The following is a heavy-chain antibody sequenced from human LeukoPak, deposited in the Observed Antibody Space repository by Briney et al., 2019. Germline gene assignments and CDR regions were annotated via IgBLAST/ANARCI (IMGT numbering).Heavy chain of an antibody. CDR1: GYTFTGYY. V-gene: IGHV1-2*02. D-gene: IGHD2-21*01. CDR2: INPNSGGT. J-gene: IGHJ4*02. CDR3: ARDSGGGDFDY. Sequence: EASVKVSCKTSGYTFTGYYMHWVRQAPGQGLEWMGWINPNSGGTNYAQKFQGRVTMTRDTSISTAYMELSRLRSDDTAVYYCARDSGGGDFDYWGQGTLVTVSS.